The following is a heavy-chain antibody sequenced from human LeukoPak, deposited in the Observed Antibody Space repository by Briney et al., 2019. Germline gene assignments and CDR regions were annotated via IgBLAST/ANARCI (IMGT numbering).Heavy chain of an antibody. CDR1: GGSISSSNW. CDR2: IYHSGST. J-gene: IGHJ6*02. Sequence: PSETLSLTCAVSGGSISSSNWWSWVRQPPGKGLEWIGEIYHSGSTNYNPSLKSRVTISVDKSKNQFSLKLSSVTAADTAVYYCARGIGMTTVLTHFMVGYYGMDVWGQGTTVTVSS. CDR3: ARGIGMTTVLTHFMVGYYGMDV. V-gene: IGHV4-4*02. D-gene: IGHD4-23*01.